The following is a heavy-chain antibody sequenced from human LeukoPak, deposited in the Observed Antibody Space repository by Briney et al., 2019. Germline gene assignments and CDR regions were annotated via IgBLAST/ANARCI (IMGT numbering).Heavy chain of an antibody. V-gene: IGHV4-34*01. CDR3: ARHIGGDFDL. Sequence: SETLSLTCAVYGGSFSGYYWSWIRQPPGKGLEWIGEINHSGSTNYNPSLKSRVTISVDTSKNQFSLKLSSVTAADTAVCYCARHIGGDFDLWGRGTLVTVSS. CDR2: INHSGST. CDR1: GGSFSGYY. J-gene: IGHJ2*01. D-gene: IGHD2-15*01.